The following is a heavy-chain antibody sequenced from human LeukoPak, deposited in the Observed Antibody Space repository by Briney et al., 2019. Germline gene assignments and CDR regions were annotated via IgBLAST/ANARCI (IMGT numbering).Heavy chain of an antibody. V-gene: IGHV1-2*02. CDR3: ARSPDYSRFDY. Sequence: ASVKVSCKASGYTFTGYYIHWVRQAPGQGLEWMGWINPGSGATIYAQKFQGRVTVTRYTSINIAYMELRSLTSDDTAVYYCARSPDYSRFDYWGQGALVTVSS. J-gene: IGHJ4*02. CDR2: INPGSGAT. D-gene: IGHD4-11*01. CDR1: GYTFTGYY.